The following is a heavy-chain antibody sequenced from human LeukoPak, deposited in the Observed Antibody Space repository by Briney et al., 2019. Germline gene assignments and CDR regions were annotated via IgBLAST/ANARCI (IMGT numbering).Heavy chain of an antibody. CDR3: ARVYKWLVLTFYYYYMDV. Sequence: GGSLRLSCAASGFTVSSNYMSWVRQAPGKGLEWVSVIYSGGSTYYADSVKGRFTISRDNSKNSLYLQMNSLRAEDTAVYYCARVYKWLVLTFYYYYMDVWGKGTTVTVSS. CDR2: IYSGGST. D-gene: IGHD6-19*01. J-gene: IGHJ6*03. CDR1: GFTVSSNY. V-gene: IGHV3-53*01.